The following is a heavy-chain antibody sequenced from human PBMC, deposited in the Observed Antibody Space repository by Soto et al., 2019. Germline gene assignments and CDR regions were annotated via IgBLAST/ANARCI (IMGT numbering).Heavy chain of an antibody. CDR3: TRGPTHGAFDI. CDR2: ISIDGSRK. CDR1: GFSFSSSD. V-gene: IGHV3-30*03. J-gene: IGHJ3*02. Sequence: QVYLEESGGGVVQSGRSLRLSCVASGFSFSSSDMHWVRQAPGKGLEWVAHISIDGSRKYYADSVKGRISVSRENSKNTLYLQINSLRPEEAALYYCTRGPTHGAFDIWGQGTMVTVSS.